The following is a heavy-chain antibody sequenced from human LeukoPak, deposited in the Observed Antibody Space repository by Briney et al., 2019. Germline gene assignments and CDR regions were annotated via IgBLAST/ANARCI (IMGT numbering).Heavy chain of an antibody. CDR3: ARMGELSLSHYDY. J-gene: IGHJ4*02. CDR1: GDTFSSYV. Sequence: GASVKVSCKASGDTFSSYVTSWVRQAPGQGLEWRGKIIPILGIAHYAQKFQGRVTITAHKSTSTAYMELSSLRSEDTAVYYYARMGELSLSHYDYWGQGTLVTVSS. V-gene: IGHV1-69*04. D-gene: IGHD3-16*02. CDR2: IIPILGIA.